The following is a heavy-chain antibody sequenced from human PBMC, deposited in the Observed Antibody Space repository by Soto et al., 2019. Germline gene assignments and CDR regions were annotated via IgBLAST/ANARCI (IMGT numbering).Heavy chain of an antibody. CDR2: IYYSGST. CDR3: ARLSYSFSIGY. D-gene: IGHD5-18*01. V-gene: IGHV4-39*01. J-gene: IGHJ4*02. CDR1: GGSISSSSYY. Sequence: SETLSLTCTVSGGSISSSSYYWGWIRQPPGKGLEWIGSIYYSGSTYYNPSLKSRVTISVDTSKNQFSLKLSSVTAADTAVYYRARLSYSFSIGYWGQGTLVTVSS.